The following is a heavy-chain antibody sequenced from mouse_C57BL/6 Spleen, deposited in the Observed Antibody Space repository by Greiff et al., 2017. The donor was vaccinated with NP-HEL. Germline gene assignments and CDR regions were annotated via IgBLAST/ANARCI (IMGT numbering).Heavy chain of an antibody. CDR3: TREGTSYYGNSMDY. J-gene: IGHJ4*01. Sequence: VQLQQSGAELVRPGASVTLSCKASGYTFTDYEMHWVKQTPVHGLEWIGAIDPETGGTAYNQKFKGKAILTADKSSSTAYRELRSLTSEDSAVYYCTREGTSYYGNSMDYWGQGTSVTVSS. CDR2: IDPETGGT. CDR1: GYTFTDYE. V-gene: IGHV1-15*01. D-gene: IGHD2-1*01.